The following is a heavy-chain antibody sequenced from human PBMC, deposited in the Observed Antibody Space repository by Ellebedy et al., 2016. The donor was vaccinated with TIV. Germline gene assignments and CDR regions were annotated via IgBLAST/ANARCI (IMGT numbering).Heavy chain of an antibody. CDR3: AREGAARPVDY. D-gene: IGHD6-6*01. Sequence: GESLKISCVASGFSFSTYSMDWVRQAPGKGLEWVSSITSNSHYIYYTDSVKGRFTIFRDNAKNSVYLQMNSLRADDTAVYYCAREGAARPVDYWGQGTLVTVSS. CDR1: GFSFSTYS. CDR2: ITSNSHYI. J-gene: IGHJ4*02. V-gene: IGHV3-21*06.